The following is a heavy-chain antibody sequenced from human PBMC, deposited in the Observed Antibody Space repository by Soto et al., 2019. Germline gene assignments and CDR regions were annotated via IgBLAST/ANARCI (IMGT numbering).Heavy chain of an antibody. CDR1: GGSISEKY. D-gene: IGHD6-13*01. V-gene: IGHV4-4*07. CDR2: IFANGHT. J-gene: IGHJ5*02. CDR3: VASLSASGLNWLDP. Sequence: SETLSLTCIVSGGSISEKYWNWVRQPPGKGLEWIGLIFANGHTDYNPSLKSRVTMSVDASKNQFSLRLTSMTAADTAVYYCVASLSASGLNWLDPWGRGTLVTVSS.